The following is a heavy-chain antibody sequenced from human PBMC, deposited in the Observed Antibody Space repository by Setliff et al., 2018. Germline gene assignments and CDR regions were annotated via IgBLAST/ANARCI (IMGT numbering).Heavy chain of an antibody. D-gene: IGHD3-22*01. CDR2: IIPIFGTA. J-gene: IGHJ6*03. Sequence: SWVRQAPGQGLEWMGGIIPIFGTANYAQKFQGRVTITADESTSTAYMELSSLRSDDTAVYYCAREKFYYDGSGYYYALDYYYYMDVWGKGTTVTVSS. CDR3: AREKFYYDGSGYYYALDYYYYMDV. V-gene: IGHV1-69*01.